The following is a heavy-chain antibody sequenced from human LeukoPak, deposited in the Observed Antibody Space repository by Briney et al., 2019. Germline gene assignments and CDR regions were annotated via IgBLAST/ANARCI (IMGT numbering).Heavy chain of an antibody. CDR2: ISSGRTYI. J-gene: IGHJ4*02. D-gene: IGHD1-20*01. CDR3: ARDFNWTPDY. CDR1: GFTFSSYS. V-gene: IGHV3-21*01. Sequence: GGSLRLSCAGSGFTFSSYSMNWVRQAPGKGLEWVSSISSGRTYIYYADSVKGRFTISRDNAQNSLYLQMNSLRVEDTAVYYCARDFNWTPDYWGQGTLVTVSS.